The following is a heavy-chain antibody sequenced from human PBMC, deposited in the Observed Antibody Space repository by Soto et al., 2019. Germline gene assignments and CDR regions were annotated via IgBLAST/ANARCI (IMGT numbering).Heavy chain of an antibody. CDR1: GFSLRTPGVG. Sequence: QITLKESGPTLLKHTQTLTLTCTFSGFSLRTPGVGVGWIRQHPGKALEWLVFNFWNDDRRYSPSLKTRLTVSKDTSRNQVVLRVTNMGPEDTATYFCARSIHSSGYYYFDYWGQGILVTVSS. V-gene: IGHV2-5*01. CDR3: ARSIHSSGYYYFDY. D-gene: IGHD6-19*01. J-gene: IGHJ4*02. CDR2: NFWNDDR.